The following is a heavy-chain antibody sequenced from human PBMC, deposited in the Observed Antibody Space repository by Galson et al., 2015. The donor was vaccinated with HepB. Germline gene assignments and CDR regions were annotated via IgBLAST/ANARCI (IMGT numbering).Heavy chain of an antibody. D-gene: IGHD6-13*01. J-gene: IGHJ4*02. CDR2: IGGTGGSM. V-gene: IGHV3-23*01. CDR3: ARVKNGLSSWRPKYFDF. CDR1: GLTFSSSG. Sequence: SLRLSCAVSGLTFSSSGMSWVRQVPGKGLEWVATIGGTGGSMYYADSVRGRFTISRDNSKNTVYLQLSGLRAEDTALYYCARVKNGLSSWRPKYFDFWGQGTLVTVSS.